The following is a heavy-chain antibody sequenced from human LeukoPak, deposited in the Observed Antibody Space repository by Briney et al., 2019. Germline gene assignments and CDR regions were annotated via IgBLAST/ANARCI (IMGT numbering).Heavy chain of an antibody. D-gene: IGHD3-22*01. Sequence: ETGGSLRLSCAASGFIFSSYAMSWVRQAPGKGLEWVSAISGSGGSTYYADSVKGRFTISRDNSKNTLYLQMNSLRAEDTAVYYCAKDIHDYDSSGYYLKIDYWGQGTLVTVSS. CDR3: AKDIHDYDSSGYYLKIDY. CDR2: ISGSGGST. J-gene: IGHJ4*02. V-gene: IGHV3-23*01. CDR1: GFIFSSYA.